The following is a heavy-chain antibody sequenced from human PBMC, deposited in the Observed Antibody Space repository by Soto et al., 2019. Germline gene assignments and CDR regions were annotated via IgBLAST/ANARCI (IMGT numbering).Heavy chain of an antibody. D-gene: IGHD6-6*01. J-gene: IGHJ4*02. CDR1: GYTFTNYY. CDR2: IYPTDGGT. CDR3: ASGRDRGSSESSFDY. V-gene: IGHV1-2*02. Sequence: QVQLVQSGAEVKKPGASMKVSCKASGYTFTNYYIYWVRQAPGQGLEWMGWIYPTDGGTNYAQKFQGRVTMTRDTSIGTAYMELSRLSSDDTAVYYCASGRDRGSSESSFDYWGQGTLVTVSS.